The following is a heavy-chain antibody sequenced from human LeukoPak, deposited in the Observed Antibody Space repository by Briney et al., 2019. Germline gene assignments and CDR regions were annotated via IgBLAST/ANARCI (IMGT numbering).Heavy chain of an antibody. CDR2: VTYDGNHK. D-gene: IGHD2-15*01. V-gene: IGHV3-33*05. Sequence: GASLRLSCAASGFSFSNHGMNWVRQAPGKGLEWVAVVTYDGNHKNHADSVKGRFTISRDNSKNTLYLQMSSLRAEDTAVFYCARGSCSGGSCSYDFWGQGTLVTVSS. J-gene: IGHJ4*02. CDR3: ARGSCSGGSCSYDF. CDR1: GFSFSNHG.